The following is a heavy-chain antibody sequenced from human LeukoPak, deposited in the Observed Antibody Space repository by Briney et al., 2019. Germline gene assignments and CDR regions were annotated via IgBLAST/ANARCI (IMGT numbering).Heavy chain of an antibody. CDR3: ARVPLRFLEWDQFDY. J-gene: IGHJ4*02. CDR1: GFTFSSYS. CDR2: ISSSSSYI. Sequence: PGGSLRLSXAASGFTFSSYSMNWVRQAPGKGLEWVSSISSSSSYIYYADSVKGRFTISRDNAKNSLYLQMNSLRAEDTAVYYCARVPLRFLEWDQFDYWGQGTLVTVSS. D-gene: IGHD3-3*01. V-gene: IGHV3-21*01.